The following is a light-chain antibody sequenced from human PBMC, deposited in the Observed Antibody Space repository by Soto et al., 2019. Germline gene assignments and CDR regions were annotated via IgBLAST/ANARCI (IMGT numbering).Light chain of an antibody. CDR3: CSYADTFTSFV. CDR1: SSDVGGYNY. CDR2: DVS. V-gene: IGLV2-11*01. J-gene: IGLJ1*01. Sequence: QCALTQPRSVSGSPGQSVTISCTGTSSDVGGYNYVSWYQEHPGRAPKLMIYDVSIRPSGVPDRFSGSKSGNTASLTISGLLAEDEADYYCCSYADTFTSFVSRTGSKLP.